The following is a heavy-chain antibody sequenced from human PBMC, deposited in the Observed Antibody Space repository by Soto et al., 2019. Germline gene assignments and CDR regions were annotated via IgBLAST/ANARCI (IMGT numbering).Heavy chain of an antibody. CDR1: GFTFSSYG. CDR3: AKPLDYGDYVYPFDY. CDR2: ISYDGSNK. D-gene: IGHD4-17*01. Sequence: QVQLVESGGGVVQPGRSLRLSCAASGFTFSSYGMHWVRQAPGKGLEWVAGISYDGSNKYYADSVKGRFTISRDNSKNTLYLQMNSLRAEDTAVYYCAKPLDYGDYVYPFDYWGQGTLVTVSS. J-gene: IGHJ4*02. V-gene: IGHV3-30*18.